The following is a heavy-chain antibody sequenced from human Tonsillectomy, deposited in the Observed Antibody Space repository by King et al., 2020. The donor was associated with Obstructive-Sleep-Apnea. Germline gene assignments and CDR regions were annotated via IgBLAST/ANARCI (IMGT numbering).Heavy chain of an antibody. Sequence: VQLVESGGGLVQPGGALRLSCAASGVTFSTHWMHWVRQTPGKGLVLVSRIGSDDSIIYYAAFAKGRFPISRDNPQNTLYLQMNSLRAEDTAVYYCGRGGWYADYWGQGTLVTVSS. CDR2: IGSDDSII. CDR3: GRGGWYADY. V-gene: IGHV3-74*01. D-gene: IGHD6-19*01. CDR1: GVTFSTHW. J-gene: IGHJ4*02.